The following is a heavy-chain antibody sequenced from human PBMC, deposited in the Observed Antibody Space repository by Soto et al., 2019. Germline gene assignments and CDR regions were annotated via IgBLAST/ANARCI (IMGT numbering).Heavy chain of an antibody. CDR2: ISSSSSYI. D-gene: IGHD2-15*01. CDR3: ARGGGGGPSGDYGMDV. J-gene: IGHJ6*02. V-gene: IGHV3-21*01. CDR1: GFTFSSYS. Sequence: PGGSLRLSCAASGFTFSSYSMNWVRQAPGKGLEWVSSISSSSSYIYYADSVKGRFTISRDNAKNSLYLQMNSLRAEDTAVYYCARGGGGGPSGDYGMDVWGQGTTVTVSS.